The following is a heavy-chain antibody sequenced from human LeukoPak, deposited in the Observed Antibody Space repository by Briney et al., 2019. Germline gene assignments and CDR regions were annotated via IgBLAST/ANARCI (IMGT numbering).Heavy chain of an antibody. Sequence: ASVKVSCKASGHTFTTYYVHLVRQAPGQGLEWMGVINPSGDGTNYPHRFQGRGTLTRDTSTSTVYLELSSLTSEDTAIYYCAKETSNTGWFDPWGQGTLVTVSS. V-gene: IGHV1-46*01. CDR1: GHTFTTYY. D-gene: IGHD1-14*01. CDR2: INPSGDGT. CDR3: AKETSNTGWFDP. J-gene: IGHJ5*02.